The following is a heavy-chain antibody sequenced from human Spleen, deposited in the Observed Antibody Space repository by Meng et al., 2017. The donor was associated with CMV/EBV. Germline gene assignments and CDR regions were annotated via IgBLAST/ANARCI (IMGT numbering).Heavy chain of an antibody. J-gene: IGHJ4*02. CDR2: INHSGST. CDR3: ARGGGYDNYFDY. CDR1: GGSFSGYY. Sequence: HEQLQQGGEGLLKPSETLAFTCAFYGGSFSGYYWSWIRQPAGKGLEWIGEINHSGSTNYNPSLKSRVTISVDTSKNQFSLKLSSVTAADTAVYYCARGGGYDNYFDYWGQGTLVTVSS. D-gene: IGHD5-12*01. V-gene: IGHV4-34*01.